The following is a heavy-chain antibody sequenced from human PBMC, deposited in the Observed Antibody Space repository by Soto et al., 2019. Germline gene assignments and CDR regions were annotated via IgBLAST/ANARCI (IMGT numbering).Heavy chain of an antibody. CDR2: ISWNSGDI. J-gene: IGHJ4*02. CDR1: GFSFDDYG. D-gene: IGHD1-1*01. CDR3: AKDNDLDRDGTSGY. V-gene: IGHV3-9*01. Sequence: EVQLVESGGGSVQPGRSLRLSCAASGFSFDDYGMHWVRQGPGKGLEWVSGISWNSGDIYYADSVKGRFTISRDNAKRSLYLQMNSLRTEDTAVFYFAKDNDLDRDGTSGYLGQGSLVTVSP.